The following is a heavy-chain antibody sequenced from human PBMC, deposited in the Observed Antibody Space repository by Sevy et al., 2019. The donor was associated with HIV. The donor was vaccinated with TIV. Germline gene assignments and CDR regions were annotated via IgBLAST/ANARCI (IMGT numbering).Heavy chain of an antibody. CDR3: ARESGQGGGYYYYYFGLDV. CDR2: IKPNTGGT. V-gene: IGHV1-2*05. J-gene: IGHJ6*02. CDR1: GYTFTGSY. Sequence: ASVKVSCKASGYTFTGSYIHWVRQAPGQGLEWMGRIKPNTGGTDYAQRFQGRITLTRDTSISTAYMELRSLRSEGTVVYYCARESGQGGGYYYYYFGLDVWGQGTTVTVSS. D-gene: IGHD3-16*01.